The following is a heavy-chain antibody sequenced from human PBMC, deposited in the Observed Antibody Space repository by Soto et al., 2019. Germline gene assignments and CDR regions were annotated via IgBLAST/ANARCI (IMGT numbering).Heavy chain of an antibody. CDR3: ARSPYSVSYLAYFDY. J-gene: IGHJ4*02. CDR1: GFTFSSYG. D-gene: IGHD1-26*01. Sequence: QVQLVESGGGVVQPGRSLRLSCAASGFTFSSYGMHWVRQAPGKGLEWVAVISYDGSNKYYADSVKGRFTISRDNSKHTLYLQMNSLRAEDTAVYYCARSPYSVSYLAYFDYWGQGTLVTVSS. CDR2: ISYDGSNK. V-gene: IGHV3-30*03.